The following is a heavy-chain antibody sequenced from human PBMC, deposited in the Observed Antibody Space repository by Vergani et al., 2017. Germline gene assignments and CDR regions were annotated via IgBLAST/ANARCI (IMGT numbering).Heavy chain of an antibody. CDR3: ARSFQPYYGDYLLYYYYGMDV. CDR1: GYTLTELS. CDR2: INPNSGGT. Sequence: QVQLVQSGAEVKKPGSSVKVSCKVSGYTLTELSMHWVRQAPGQGLEWMGWINPNSGGTNYAQKFQGRVTMTRDTSISTAYMELSRLRSDDTAVYYCARSFQPYYGDYLLYYYYGMDVWGQGTTVTVSS. J-gene: IGHJ6*02. D-gene: IGHD4-17*01. V-gene: IGHV1-2*02.